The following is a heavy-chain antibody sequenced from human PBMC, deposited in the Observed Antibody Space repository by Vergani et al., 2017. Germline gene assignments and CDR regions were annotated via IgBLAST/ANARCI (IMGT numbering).Heavy chain of an antibody. V-gene: IGHV1-2*02. CDR1: GYTFTGYY. D-gene: IGHD2-2*01. CDR3: ARDYGYCSSTSGPNWFDP. Sequence: QVQLVQSGAEVKKPGASVKVSCKASGYTFTGYYMHWVRQAPGQGLEWMGWINPNSGGTNYAQKFQGRVTMTRDTSIRTAYMELSRLRSDDTAVYYCARDYGYCSSTSGPNWFDPWGQGTLVTVSS. J-gene: IGHJ5*02. CDR2: INPNSGGT.